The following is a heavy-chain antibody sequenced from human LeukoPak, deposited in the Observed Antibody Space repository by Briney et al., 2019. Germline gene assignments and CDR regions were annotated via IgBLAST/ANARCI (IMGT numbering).Heavy chain of an antibody. J-gene: IGHJ4*02. Sequence: GGSLRLSCAASGFTFSSYAINWVRQAPGTGLEWVSDISGSGDSTFYADSVKGRFTISRDNSKNTLYLQMNSLRAEDTAVYYCAKTPHGYSSGWNYFDYWGQGTLVTVSS. D-gene: IGHD6-19*01. V-gene: IGHV3-23*01. CDR3: AKTPHGYSSGWNYFDY. CDR1: GFTFSSYA. CDR2: ISGSGDST.